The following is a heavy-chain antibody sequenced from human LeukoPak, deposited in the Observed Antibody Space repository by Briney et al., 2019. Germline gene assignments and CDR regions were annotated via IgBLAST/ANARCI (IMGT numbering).Heavy chain of an antibody. CDR3: ARGPKLYSSSWAYYYYGMDV. CDR2: ISAYNGNT. D-gene: IGHD6-13*01. V-gene: IGHV1-18*01. J-gene: IGHJ6*02. CDR1: GYTFTSYG. Sequence: ASVKVSCKASGYTFTSYGISWVRQAPGQGLEWMGWISAYNGNTNYAQKLQGRVTMTTDTSTSTAYVELRSLRSDDTAVYYCARGPKLYSSSWAYYYYGMDVWGQGTTVTVSS.